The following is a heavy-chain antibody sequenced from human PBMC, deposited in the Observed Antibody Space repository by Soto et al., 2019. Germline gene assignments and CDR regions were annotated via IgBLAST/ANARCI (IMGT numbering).Heavy chain of an antibody. CDR1: GGSISSSNW. CDR2: IYHSGST. J-gene: IGHJ5*02. CDR3: ASRGYSYGYPNWFDP. D-gene: IGHD5-18*01. Sequence: QVQLQESGPGLVKPSGTLSLTCAVSGGSISSSNWWSWVRQPPGKGLEWIGEIYHSGSTNYNPSLKSRVTLSVDKSNNQFSLQLSSVTAADTAVYYCASRGYSYGYPNWFDPWGQGTLVTVSS. V-gene: IGHV4-4*02.